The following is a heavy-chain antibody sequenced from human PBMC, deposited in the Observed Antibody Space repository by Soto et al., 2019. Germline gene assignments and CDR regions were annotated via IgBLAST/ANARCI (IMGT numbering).Heavy chain of an antibody. J-gene: IGHJ5*02. D-gene: IGHD3-3*01. CDR1: GYTFTSYG. V-gene: IGHV1-18*01. Sequence: GASVKVSCKASGYTFTSYGISWVRQAPGQGLEWMGWISAYNGNTNFAQKLQGRVTMTTDTSTSTAYMELRSLRSDDTAVYYCARFLTIFGVVIGFDPWGQGTQVTVSS. CDR3: ARFLTIFGVVIGFDP. CDR2: ISAYNGNT.